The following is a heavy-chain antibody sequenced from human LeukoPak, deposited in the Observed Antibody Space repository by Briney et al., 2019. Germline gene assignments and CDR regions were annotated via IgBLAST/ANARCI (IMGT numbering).Heavy chain of an antibody. V-gene: IGHV4-34*01. Sequence: SETLSLTCAVYGGSFSGCYWSWIRQPPGKGLEWIGEINHSGSTNYNPSLKSRVTISVDTSKNQFSLKLSSVTAADTAVYYCAKSKQWLVRGAMDVWGKGTTVTVSS. J-gene: IGHJ6*03. D-gene: IGHD6-19*01. CDR1: GGSFSGCY. CDR2: INHSGST. CDR3: AKSKQWLVRGAMDV.